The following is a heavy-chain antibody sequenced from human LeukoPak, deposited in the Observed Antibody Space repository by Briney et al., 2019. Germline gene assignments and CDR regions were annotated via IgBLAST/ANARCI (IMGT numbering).Heavy chain of an antibody. CDR2: IKQDGSEK. CDR1: GFTFSSYW. CDR3: ARSSSIGPYGDYVGAFDI. Sequence: PGGSLRLSCAASGFTFSSYWMSWVRQAPGEGLEWVANIKQDGSEKYYVDSVKGRFTTSRDNAKNSLYLQMNSLRAEDTAVYYCARSSSIGPYGDYVGAFDIWGQGTMVTVSS. D-gene: IGHD4-17*01. V-gene: IGHV3-7*01. J-gene: IGHJ3*02.